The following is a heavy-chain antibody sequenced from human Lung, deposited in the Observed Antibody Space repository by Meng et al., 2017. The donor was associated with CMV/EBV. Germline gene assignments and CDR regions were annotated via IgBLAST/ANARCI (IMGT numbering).Heavy chain of an antibody. J-gene: IGHJ6*02. Sequence: GGSLRLSCAASGFTFSSYAMSWVRQAPGKGLERVSVIYSGGSSTYYADSVKGRFTISRDNSKNTLYLQMNSLRAEDTAVYYCAKDHRARYCSGGSCYYYYGMDVWGQGTTVTVSS. V-gene: IGHV3-23*03. CDR2: IYSGGSST. CDR1: GFTFSSYA. CDR3: AKDHRARYCSGGSCYYYYGMDV. D-gene: IGHD2-15*01.